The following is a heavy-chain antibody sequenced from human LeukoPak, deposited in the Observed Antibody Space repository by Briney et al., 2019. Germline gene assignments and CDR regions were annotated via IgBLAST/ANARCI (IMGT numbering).Heavy chain of an antibody. CDR1: GFTFSSYS. V-gene: IGHV3-21*01. CDR2: ISSSSSYI. D-gene: IGHD3-16*01. CDR3: ARDLGLQSRLGYFDY. Sequence: PGGSLRLSCAASGFTFSSYSMNWVRQAPGKGLEWVSSISSSSSYIYYADSVKGRFTISRDNAKNSLYLQMNSLRAEDTAVYYCARDLGLQSRLGYFDYWGQGTLATVSS. J-gene: IGHJ4*02.